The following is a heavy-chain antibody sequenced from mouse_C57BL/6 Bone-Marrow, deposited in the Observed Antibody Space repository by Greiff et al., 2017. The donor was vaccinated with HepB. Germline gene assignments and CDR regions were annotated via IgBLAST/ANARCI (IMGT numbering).Heavy chain of an antibody. V-gene: IGHV1-4*01. CDR1: GYTFTSYT. CDR3: ARWGRGVALGDY. CDR2: INPSSGYT. D-gene: IGHD1-1*02. Sequence: QVQLQQSGAELARPGASVKMSCKASGYTFTSYTMHWVKQRPGQGLEWIGYINPSSGYTKYNQKFKDKATLTADKSSSTAYMQLSSLTSEDSAVYYCARWGRGVALGDYWGHGTTLTVSS. J-gene: IGHJ2*01.